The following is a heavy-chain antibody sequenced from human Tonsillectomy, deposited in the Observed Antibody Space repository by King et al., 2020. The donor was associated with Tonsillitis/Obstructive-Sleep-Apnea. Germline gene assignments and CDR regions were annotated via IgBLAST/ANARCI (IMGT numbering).Heavy chain of an antibody. J-gene: IGHJ4*02. CDR3: ARERESSSNYRLLDY. CDR1: GYTFTAYY. Sequence: KLVQSGAEVKKPGASMKVSCRASGYTFTAYYIHWVRQAPGQGLEWMGRINPNSGGTNYAQTFQGRVTLTRDTSISTAYMELGRLRSDDTAAYYCARERESSSNYRLLDYWGQGTLVTVSS. V-gene: IGHV1-2*06. D-gene: IGHD6-13*01. CDR2: INPNSGGT.